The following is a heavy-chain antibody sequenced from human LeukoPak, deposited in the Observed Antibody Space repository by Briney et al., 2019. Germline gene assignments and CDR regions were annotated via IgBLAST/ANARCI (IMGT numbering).Heavy chain of an antibody. J-gene: IGHJ4*02. CDR2: IKQDGSEK. V-gene: IGHV3-7*01. Sequence: GSLRLSCAASGFTFSSYAMSWVRQAPGKGLEWVANIKQDGSEKYYVDSVKGRFTISRDNAKNSLYLQMNSLRAEDTAVYYCARDRDHYYDSSGAGYWGQGTLVTVSS. D-gene: IGHD3-22*01. CDR1: GFTFSSYA. CDR3: ARDRDHYYDSSGAGY.